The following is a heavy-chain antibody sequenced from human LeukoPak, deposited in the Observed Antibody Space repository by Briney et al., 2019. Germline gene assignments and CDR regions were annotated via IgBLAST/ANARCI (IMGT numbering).Heavy chain of an antibody. CDR3: ARGGRLLWFGEFDY. D-gene: IGHD3-10*01. Sequence: ASVKVSCKASGYTFIAYGLHWVRQAPGQRPEWMGWINAGNGDTKYSQNFQGRVTITGDASATTAYMELSSLRSEDTAVHFCARGGRLLWFGEFDYWGQGTLVTVSS. J-gene: IGHJ4*02. CDR2: INAGNGDT. CDR1: GYTFIAYG. V-gene: IGHV1-3*01.